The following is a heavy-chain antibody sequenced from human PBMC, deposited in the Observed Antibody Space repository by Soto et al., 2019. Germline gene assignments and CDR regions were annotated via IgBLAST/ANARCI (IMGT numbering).Heavy chain of an antibody. D-gene: IGHD2-15*01. Sequence: QVQLVQSGAEVKKPGASVKVSCKASGYSFTSYYLHWVRQAPGQGLEWVATITPSGGNTNYAQKFQGRISMTRDTSTSTVYLELRGLKSEDTAVYFCARDGGYCSGGTCYAIPRLYRHYHGMDVWGQGTTVIVSS. CDR2: ITPSGGNT. CDR1: GYSFTSYY. V-gene: IGHV1-46*01. CDR3: ARDGGYCSGGTCYAIPRLYRHYHGMDV. J-gene: IGHJ6*02.